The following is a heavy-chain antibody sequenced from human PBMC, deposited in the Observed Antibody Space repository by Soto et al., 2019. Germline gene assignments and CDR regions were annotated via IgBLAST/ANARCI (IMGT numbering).Heavy chain of an antibody. V-gene: IGHV3-74*01. CDR3: VQRGIALPRSVYYYYYMDV. D-gene: IGHD6-13*01. Sequence: GGSLRLSCAASGFTFSSYWMHWVRQAPGKGLVWVSRINSDGSSTIYADSVKGRFTISRDNAKNTLFLQMNSLRDEDTAVYYCVQRGIALPRSVYYYYYMDVWGKGTTVTVSS. J-gene: IGHJ6*03. CDR1: GFTFSSYW. CDR2: INSDGSST.